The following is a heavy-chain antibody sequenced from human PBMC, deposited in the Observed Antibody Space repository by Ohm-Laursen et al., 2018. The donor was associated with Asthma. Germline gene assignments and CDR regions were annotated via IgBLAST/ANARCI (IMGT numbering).Heavy chain of an antibody. CDR3: ASLSKYSSSWYFGY. CDR2: IYYSGST. CDR1: GGSISSYY. Sequence: GTLSLTCTVSGGSISSYYWSWIRQPPGKGLEWIGYIYYSGSTNYNPSLKSRVTISVDTSKNQFSLKLSSVTAADTAVYYCASLSKYSSSWYFGYWGQGTLVTVSS. D-gene: IGHD6-13*01. V-gene: IGHV4-59*01. J-gene: IGHJ4*02.